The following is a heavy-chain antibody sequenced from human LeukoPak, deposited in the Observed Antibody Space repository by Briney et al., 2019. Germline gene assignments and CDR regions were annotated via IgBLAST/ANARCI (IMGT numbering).Heavy chain of an antibody. CDR2: ISGSGGST. V-gene: IGHV3-23*01. CDR3: AKDLRSSTSF. J-gene: IGHJ4*02. D-gene: IGHD6-13*01. CDR1: GFTFSSYA. Sequence: GGSLRLSCAASGFTFSSYAMTWVRQAPGKGLEGVSDISGSGGSTFYSDSVKGRFTIPRDNSKNTLSLQMNSRRAEDTAVYYCAKDLRSSTSFWGQGTLVTVSS.